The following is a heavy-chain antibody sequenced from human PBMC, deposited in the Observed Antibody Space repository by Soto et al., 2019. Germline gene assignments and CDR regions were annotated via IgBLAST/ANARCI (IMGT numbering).Heavy chain of an antibody. J-gene: IGHJ6*02. CDR2: IHYSGST. CDR1: GPSVNINPYY. V-gene: IGHV4-61*05. CDR3: ARAGFHYYYGMDV. D-gene: IGHD2-15*01. Sequence: ESLSRSSSVHGPSVNINPYYWGWIRQPPGKGLEWIGFIHYSGSTNYNPSLKSRVTMSVDTSKNQFSLRLSSVTAADTAVYYCARAGFHYYYGMDVWGQGTTVT.